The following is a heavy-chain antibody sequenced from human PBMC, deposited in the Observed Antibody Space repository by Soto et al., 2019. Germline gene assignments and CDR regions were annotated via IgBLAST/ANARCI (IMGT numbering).Heavy chain of an antibody. J-gene: IGHJ5*02. Sequence: TSETLSLTCTVSGGSISSGDYYWSWIRQPPGKGLEWIGYIYYSGSTYYNPSLKSRVTISVDTSKNQFSLKLSSVTAADTAVYYCARGYAYSSSSGGFDPWGQGTLVTVSS. CDR3: ARGYAYSSSSGGFDP. V-gene: IGHV4-30-4*01. CDR2: IYYSGST. CDR1: GGSISSGDYY. D-gene: IGHD6-6*01.